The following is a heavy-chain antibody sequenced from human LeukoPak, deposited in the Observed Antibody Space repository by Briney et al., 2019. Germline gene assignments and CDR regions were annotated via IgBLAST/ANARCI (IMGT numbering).Heavy chain of an antibody. CDR3: ARVYGDSGGWFDP. CDR2: IYTSGST. Sequence: PSETLSLTCTVSGGSISSYCWSWIRQPPGKGLEWIGYIYTSGSTNYNPSLKSRVTISVDTSKNQFSLKLSSVTAADTAVYYCARVYGDSGGWFDPWGQGTLVTVSS. D-gene: IGHD4-17*01. V-gene: IGHV4-4*09. CDR1: GGSISSYC. J-gene: IGHJ5*02.